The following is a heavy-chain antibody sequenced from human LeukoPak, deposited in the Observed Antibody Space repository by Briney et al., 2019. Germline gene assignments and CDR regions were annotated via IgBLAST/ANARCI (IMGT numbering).Heavy chain of an antibody. CDR1: GFTFSTYA. CDR3: VKVISQYQLRDGFDI. Sequence: PGGSLRLSCSASGFTFSTYAMHWVRQAPGKGLEYVSSISSSGDNTYYADSVKGRFTISRDNSRNTLYLQMSSLRAEDTAMYYCVKVISQYQLRDGFDIWGQGTIVTVSS. D-gene: IGHD2-2*01. CDR2: ISSSGDNT. V-gene: IGHV3-64D*06. J-gene: IGHJ3*02.